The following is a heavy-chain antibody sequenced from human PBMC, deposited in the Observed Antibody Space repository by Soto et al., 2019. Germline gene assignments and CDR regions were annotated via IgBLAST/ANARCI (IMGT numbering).Heavy chain of an antibody. CDR2: ITSDGKSK. V-gene: IGHV3-74*01. J-gene: IGHJ5*02. CDR1: GFNFSNHW. CDR3: ARESGDWPLNWFDP. Sequence: GGSLRLSCAASGFNFSNHWMHWVRQRPGEGLVWVSRITSDGKSKAYAESVKGRFAISRDNAKNTLYLQMDGLTAEDTAVYYCARESGDWPLNWFDPWGLGTLVTVSS. D-gene: IGHD2-21*02.